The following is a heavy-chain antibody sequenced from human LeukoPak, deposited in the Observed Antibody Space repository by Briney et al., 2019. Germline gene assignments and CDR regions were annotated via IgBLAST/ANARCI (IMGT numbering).Heavy chain of an antibody. J-gene: IGHJ4*02. D-gene: IGHD2-2*01. CDR1: GYTFTSYA. Sequence: GASVKVSCKASGYTFTSYAMHWVRQAPGQRLEWMGWINAGNGNTKYSQKFQGRVTITADESTSTAYMELSSLRSEDTAVYYCARRYCNSTSCYGNFDYWGQGTLVTVSS. CDR3: ARRYCNSTSCYGNFDY. CDR2: INAGNGNT. V-gene: IGHV1-3*01.